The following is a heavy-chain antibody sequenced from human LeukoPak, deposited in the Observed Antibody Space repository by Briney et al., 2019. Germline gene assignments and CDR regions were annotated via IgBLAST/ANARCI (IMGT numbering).Heavy chain of an antibody. CDR3: ARGVNYDILTGYYNPHFDY. V-gene: IGHV4-4*02. J-gene: IGHJ4*02. D-gene: IGHD3-9*01. Sequence: SGTLSLTCAVSGGSISSSNWWSWVRQPPGKGLEWIGEIYHSGSTNYNPSLKSRVTISVDKSKNQFSLKLSSVTAADTAVYYCARGVNYDILTGYYNPHFDYWGQGTLVTVSS. CDR1: GGSISSSNW. CDR2: IYHSGST.